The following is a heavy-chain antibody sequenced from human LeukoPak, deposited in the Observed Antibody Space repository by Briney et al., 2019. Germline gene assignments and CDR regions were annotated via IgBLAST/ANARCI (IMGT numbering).Heavy chain of an antibody. CDR3: ASCSLADPHRWFDP. Sequence: GASVKVSCKASGNTFTNDDINWVRQATGQGLEWMGWISTYNGNTNYAQKLQGRVTMTTDTSTSTAYMELRSLRSDDTAVYYCASCSLADPHRWFDPWGQGTLVTVSS. D-gene: IGHD2-15*01. CDR1: GNTFTNDD. J-gene: IGHJ5*02. V-gene: IGHV1-18*01. CDR2: ISTYNGNT.